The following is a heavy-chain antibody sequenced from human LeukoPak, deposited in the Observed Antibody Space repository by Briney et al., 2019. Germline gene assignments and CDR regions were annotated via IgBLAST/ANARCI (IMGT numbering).Heavy chain of an antibody. CDR3: ARGLGRRAAASS. CDR2: INHSGST. D-gene: IGHD6-13*01. Sequence: SETLSLTCAVYGGSFSGYYWSWIRQPPGKGLEWIGEINHSGSTNYNSSLKSRVTISVDTSKNQFSLKLSSVTAADTAVYYCARGLGRRAAASSWGQGTLVTVSS. V-gene: IGHV4-34*01. CDR1: GGSFSGYY. J-gene: IGHJ4*02.